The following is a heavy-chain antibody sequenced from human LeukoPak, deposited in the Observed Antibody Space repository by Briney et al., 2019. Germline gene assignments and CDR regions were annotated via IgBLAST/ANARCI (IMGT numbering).Heavy chain of an antibody. D-gene: IGHD4-17*01. CDR2: ITGSGGKT. CDR3: ARDLGDYVGYDAFDI. V-gene: IGHV3-48*03. J-gene: IGHJ3*02. CDR1: GFTFGVYA. Sequence: GGSLRLSCTASGFTFGVYAISWVRQAPGKGLEWLSYITGSGGKTYYADSVKGRFTISRDNANKLLFLHMNSLRAEDTAVYYCARDLGDYVGYDAFDIWSQGTMVTVSS.